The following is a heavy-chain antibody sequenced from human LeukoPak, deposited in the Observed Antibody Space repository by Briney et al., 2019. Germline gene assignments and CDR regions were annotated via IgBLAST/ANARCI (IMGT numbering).Heavy chain of an antibody. V-gene: IGHV1-69*13. CDR3: ARELHVERDDY. J-gene: IGHJ4*02. Sequence: ASVKVSCKVSGYTLTELSMHWVRQAPGQGLEWMGGIIPIFGTANYAQKFQGRVTITADESTSTAYMELSSLRSDDTAVYYCARELHVERDDYWGQGTLVTVSS. CDR1: GYTLTELS. CDR2: IIPIFGTA. D-gene: IGHD1-1*01.